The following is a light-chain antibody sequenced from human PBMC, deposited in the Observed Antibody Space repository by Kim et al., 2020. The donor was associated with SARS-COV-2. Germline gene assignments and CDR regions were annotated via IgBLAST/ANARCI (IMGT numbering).Light chain of an antibody. CDR1: SSNIGAGYD. J-gene: IGLJ3*02. V-gene: IGLV1-40*01. CDR2: GNS. Sequence: QSVLTQPPSVSGAPGQRVTISCTGSSSNIGAGYDVYWYQQLPGTAPKLLIYGNSNRPSGVPDRFSGSKSGTSASLAITGLQAEDEADYYCQSYDSSLSGWEVFGGGTQLTVL. CDR3: QSYDSSLSGWEV.